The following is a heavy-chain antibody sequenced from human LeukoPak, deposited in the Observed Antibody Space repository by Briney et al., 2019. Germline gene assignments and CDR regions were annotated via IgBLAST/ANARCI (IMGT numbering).Heavy chain of an antibody. J-gene: IGHJ4*02. Sequence: GGSLRLSCAASGFTFSSYSLNWVRQAPGKGLEWVSSISSSSSCIYYADSVKGRFTISRDNAKNSLYLQMNSLRAEDTAVYYCARGYRLFDYWGQGTLVTVSS. V-gene: IGHV3-21*01. D-gene: IGHD1-26*01. CDR2: ISSSSSCI. CDR1: GFTFSSYS. CDR3: ARGYRLFDY.